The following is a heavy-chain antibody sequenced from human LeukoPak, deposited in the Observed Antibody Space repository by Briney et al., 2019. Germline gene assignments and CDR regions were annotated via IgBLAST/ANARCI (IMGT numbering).Heavy chain of an antibody. CDR1: GFTFDDYA. Sequence: GGSLRLSCAASGFTFDDYAMHWVRHAPGKGLEWVSGISWQSGSIGYADSVKGRFTISRDNARNSLYLQMNSLRADDTALYYCAKGGYDLDCYMDVWGKGTAVTISS. D-gene: IGHD5-12*01. CDR2: ISWQSGSI. V-gene: IGHV3-9*01. J-gene: IGHJ6*03. CDR3: AKGGYDLDCYMDV.